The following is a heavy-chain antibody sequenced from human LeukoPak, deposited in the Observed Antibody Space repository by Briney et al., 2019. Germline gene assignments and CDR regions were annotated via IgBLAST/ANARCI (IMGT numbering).Heavy chain of an antibody. J-gene: IGHJ1*01. CDR2: INWNGGST. Sequence: GGSLRLSCAASGFTFDDYGMSWVRQAPGKGLEWVSGINWNGGSTGYADSVKGRFTISRDNSKNTLYLQMNSLRAEDTAVYYCARDSDSSGYYYAAGYFQHWGQGTLVTVSS. V-gene: IGHV3-20*04. CDR3: ARDSDSSGYYYAAGYFQH. CDR1: GFTFDDYG. D-gene: IGHD3-22*01.